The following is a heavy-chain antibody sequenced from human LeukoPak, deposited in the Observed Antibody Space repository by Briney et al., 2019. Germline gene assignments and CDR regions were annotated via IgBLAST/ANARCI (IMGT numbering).Heavy chain of an antibody. CDR1: GGSISSSSYY. Sequence: PSETLSLTCTVSGGSISSSSYYWGWIRQPPGKGLEWIGSIYYSGSTYYNPSLKSRVTISVDTSKNQFSLKLSSVTAADTAVYYCARDRRYFDWLLFDYWGQGTLVTVSS. CDR2: IYYSGST. V-gene: IGHV4-39*07. D-gene: IGHD3-9*01. J-gene: IGHJ4*02. CDR3: ARDRRYFDWLLFDY.